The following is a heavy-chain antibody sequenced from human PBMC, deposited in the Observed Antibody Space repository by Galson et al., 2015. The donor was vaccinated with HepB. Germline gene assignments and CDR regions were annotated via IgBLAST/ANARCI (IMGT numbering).Heavy chain of an antibody. J-gene: IGHJ5*01. V-gene: IGHV3-30-3*01. CDR3: ARMAGNTIFGVGGRGNWFDS. Sequence: LRLSCAASGFTFSRYIMHWVRQAPGKGLEWVAVISYDGSNKYYADSVKGRFTISRDNSKNTLYLQMNSLRAEDTAVYYCARMAGNTIFGVGGRGNWFDSWGQGTLVTVSS. CDR1: GFTFSRYI. D-gene: IGHD3-3*01. CDR2: ISYDGSNK.